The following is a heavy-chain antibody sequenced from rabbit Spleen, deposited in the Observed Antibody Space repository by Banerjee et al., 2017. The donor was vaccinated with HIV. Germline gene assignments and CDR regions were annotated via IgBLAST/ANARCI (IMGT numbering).Heavy chain of an antibody. CDR3: ARDGSSSDSFDL. J-gene: IGHJ4*01. D-gene: IGHD1-1*01. V-gene: IGHV1S45*01. CDR2: ITTGSGRT. CDR1: GFDFSSGYD. Sequence: QEQLVESGGGLVQPGASLTLTCKASGFDFSSGYDMGWVRQAPGKGLEWIGCITTGSGRTYYASWAKGRFTISKTSSTTVTLQMTSLTAADTATYFCARDGSSSDSFDLWGQGTLVTVS.